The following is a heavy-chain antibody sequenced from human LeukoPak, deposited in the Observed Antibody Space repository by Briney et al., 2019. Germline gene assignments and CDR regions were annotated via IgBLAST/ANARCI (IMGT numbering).Heavy chain of an antibody. CDR2: ISSGSSTM. Sequence: GGSLRLSCAASGFTFSPYSLNWVRQAPGKGLEWVSYISSGSSTMYYADSVKGRFTISRDNAKNSLYLQMNSLRVEDTAVYYCARDGQFYGMDVRGQGTTVTVSS. CDR1: GFTFSPYS. D-gene: IGHD5-24*01. V-gene: IGHV3-48*01. J-gene: IGHJ6*02. CDR3: ARDGQFYGMDV.